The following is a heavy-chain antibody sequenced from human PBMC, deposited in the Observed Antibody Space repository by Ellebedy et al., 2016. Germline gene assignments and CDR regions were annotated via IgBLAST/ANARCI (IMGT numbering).Heavy chain of an antibody. D-gene: IGHD6-6*01. CDR3: ASPLRGYSSSHTPGYYGMDV. J-gene: IGHJ6*02. CDR1: GYTFTSYG. CDR2: ISAYNGHT. V-gene: IGHV1-18*01. Sequence: ASVKVSCKASGYTFTSYGISWVRQAPGQGLEWMGWISAYNGHTNYAQKLQGRVTMTTDSSTSTAYMDLRSLTPDDTAVYYCASPLRGYSSSHTPGYYGMDVWGQGTTVTVSS.